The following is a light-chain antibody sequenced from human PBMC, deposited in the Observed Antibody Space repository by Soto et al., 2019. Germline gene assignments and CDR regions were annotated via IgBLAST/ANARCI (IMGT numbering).Light chain of an antibody. V-gene: IGLV3-1*01. CDR2: QDI. CDR1: KLGDKY. Sequence: SYELTQPPSVSVSPGQTASITCSGDKLGDKYASWYQQKPGQSPVLVIYQDIRRPSGIPERFSGSSSGNTATLTISGTQAMDEADYYCQAWDINTMVCGGGTKVTVL. J-gene: IGLJ2*01. CDR3: QAWDINTMV.